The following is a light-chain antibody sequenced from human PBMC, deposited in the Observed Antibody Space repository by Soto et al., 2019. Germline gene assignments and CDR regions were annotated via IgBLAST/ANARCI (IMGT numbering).Light chain of an antibody. CDR2: DVS. V-gene: IGKV1-13*02. Sequence: AIQLTQSPSSLSASVGDRVTITCRASQDIRGALAWYQQKPGKAPKMLNYDVSTLESGVPLKFSGCSSGTDFTLTISSLQPVDFATYYCQQFNSYPITFGQGTRLEIK. CDR3: QQFNSYPIT. J-gene: IGKJ5*01. CDR1: QDIRGA.